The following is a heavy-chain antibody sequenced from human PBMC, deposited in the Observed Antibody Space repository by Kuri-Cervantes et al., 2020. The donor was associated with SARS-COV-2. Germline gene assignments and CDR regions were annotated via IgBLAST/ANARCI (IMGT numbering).Heavy chain of an antibody. Sequence: GESLKISCVASGFSFSKYWMFWVRQAPGRGLVWVSRINSDGRTTSYVDSVEGRFTISRDNSKNTLYLQMNSLRAEDTAVYYCASRYSSSWYAVDYWGQGTLVTVSS. CDR2: INSDGRTT. CDR1: GFSFSKYW. CDR3: ASRYSSSWYAVDY. D-gene: IGHD6-13*01. J-gene: IGHJ4*02. V-gene: IGHV3-74*01.